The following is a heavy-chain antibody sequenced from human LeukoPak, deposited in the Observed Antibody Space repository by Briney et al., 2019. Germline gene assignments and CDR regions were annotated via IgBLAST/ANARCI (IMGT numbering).Heavy chain of an antibody. CDR2: INPNSGGT. CDR3: ARGYYDSSDYEYFQH. V-gene: IGHV1-2*02. CDR1: GYTFTGYY. J-gene: IGHJ1*01. D-gene: IGHD3-22*01. Sequence: ASVKVSCKASGYTFTGYYMHWVRQAPGQGLEWMGWINPNSGGTNYAQKFQGRVTMTRDTSISTAYMELSRLRSDDTAVYFCARGYYDSSDYEYFQHWGQGTLVTVSS.